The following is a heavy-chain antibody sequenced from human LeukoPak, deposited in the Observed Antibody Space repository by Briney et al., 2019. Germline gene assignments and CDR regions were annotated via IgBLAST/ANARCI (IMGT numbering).Heavy chain of an antibody. V-gene: IGHV3-53*01. D-gene: IGHD3-22*01. J-gene: IGHJ4*02. CDR3: AYSSPYYYSFGY. Sequence: GGSVRLSCAASGFILSRNYMSWVRQAPGKGLEGGWVIYNRCCTYYVDSVTGRFTIHRDNSKNTVYLQMNSLRAEDTAVYYCAYSSPYYYSFGYWGQRTLVTVSS. CDR2: IYNRCCT. CDR1: GFILSRNY.